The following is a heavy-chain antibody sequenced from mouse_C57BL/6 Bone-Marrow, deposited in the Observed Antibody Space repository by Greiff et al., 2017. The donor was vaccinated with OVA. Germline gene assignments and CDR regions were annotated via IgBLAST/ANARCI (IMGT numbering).Heavy chain of an antibody. J-gene: IGHJ1*03. D-gene: IGHD1-1*01. CDR1: GFSLTSYG. V-gene: IGHV2-5*01. CDR2: IWRGGST. CDR3: ANYDGSNYWYFDV. Sequence: QVQLQQSGPGLVQPSQSLSITCTVSGFSLTSYGVHWVRQSPGKGLEWLGVIWRGGSTDYNAAFMSRLSITKDNSKSQVFFKMNSLQADDTAIYYCANYDGSNYWYFDVWGTGTTVTVSS.